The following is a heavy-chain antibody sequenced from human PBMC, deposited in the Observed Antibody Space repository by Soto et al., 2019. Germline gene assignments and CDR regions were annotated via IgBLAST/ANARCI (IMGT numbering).Heavy chain of an antibody. D-gene: IGHD2-8*01. Sequence: RLEWMGWIIVCSGNTNYAQKLQERVTITRDMSTSTAYMELSSLRSEDTAVYYCAAARNYCTNGVCRAYYYYGMDVWGQGATVTVSS. V-gene: IGHV1-58*01. J-gene: IGHJ6*02. CDR3: AAARNYCTNGVCRAYYYYGMDV. CDR2: IIVCSGNT.